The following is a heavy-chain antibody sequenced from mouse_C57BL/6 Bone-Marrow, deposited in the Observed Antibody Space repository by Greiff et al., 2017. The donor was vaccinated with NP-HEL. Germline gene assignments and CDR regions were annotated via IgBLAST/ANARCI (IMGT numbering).Heavy chain of an antibody. CDR3: ARYGELGPFDY. Sequence: EVQLVESGGGLVQPGGSLSLSCAASGFTFTDYYMSWVRQPPGKALEWLGFIRNKANGYTTEYSASVKGRFTISRDNSQSILYLQMNALRAEDSATYDCARYGELGPFDYWGQGTTLTVSS. D-gene: IGHD4-1*01. V-gene: IGHV7-3*01. J-gene: IGHJ2*01. CDR1: GFTFTDYY. CDR2: IRNKANGYTT.